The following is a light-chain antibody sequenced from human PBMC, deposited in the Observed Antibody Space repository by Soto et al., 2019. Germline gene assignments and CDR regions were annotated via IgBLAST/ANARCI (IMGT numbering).Light chain of an antibody. J-gene: IGKJ3*01. CDR3: PHRYGFT. CDR2: DAS. Sequence: DIVLTQSPATLSLSPGERATLSCRASQSFNSYLAWYQQKPGQAPRLLIHDASHRATGVPARFSGSGSGTDFTLTISSLEPEDFAVYYCPHRYGFTFGPGTKVDIK. V-gene: IGKV3-11*01. CDR1: QSFNSY.